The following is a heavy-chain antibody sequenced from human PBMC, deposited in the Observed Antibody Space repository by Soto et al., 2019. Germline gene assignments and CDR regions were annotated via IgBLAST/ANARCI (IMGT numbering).Heavy chain of an antibody. D-gene: IGHD5-18*01. CDR2: LIPVCVSP. CDR1: GGTFSKDA. J-gene: IGHJ6*02. CDR3: TRVLGYSFEPGKTRYYAMDV. V-gene: IGHV1-69*01. Sequence: QVQLVQSGAEVKKPGSSVTVSCKTSGGTFSKDAINWVRQAPGQGLEWIGLLIPVCVSPLYAQKFQGRIRITSDESTSTAFMDLSSLRSGDTAVYYCTRVLGYSFEPGKTRYYAMDVWGQGTTVSVSS.